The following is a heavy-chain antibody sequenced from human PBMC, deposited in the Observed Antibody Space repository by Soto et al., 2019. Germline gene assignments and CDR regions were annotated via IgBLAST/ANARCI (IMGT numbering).Heavy chain of an antibody. V-gene: IGHV4-34*01. Sequence: QVQLQQWGAGLLKPSETLSLTCAVYGGSFSGYYWSWIRQPPGKGLEWIGEINHSGSTNYNPSLKSRGTISVDTSKNQFSLKLSSVTAADTAVYDCARVAAVAGNVDYWGQGTLVTVSS. J-gene: IGHJ4*02. CDR3: ARVAAVAGNVDY. CDR1: GGSFSGYY. D-gene: IGHD6-19*01. CDR2: INHSGST.